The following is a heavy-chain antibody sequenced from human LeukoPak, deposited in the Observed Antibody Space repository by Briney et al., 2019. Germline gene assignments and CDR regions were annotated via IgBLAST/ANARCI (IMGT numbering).Heavy chain of an antibody. D-gene: IGHD6-13*01. CDR2: IYYSGST. Sequence: SSETLSLTCTVSGGSISSGDYYWSWIRQPPGKGLEWIGYIYYSGSTYYNPSLKSRVTISVDTSKNQFSLKLSSVTAADTAVYYCAREGFQVAAGIDAFDIWGQGTMVTVSS. J-gene: IGHJ3*02. CDR3: AREGFQVAAGIDAFDI. V-gene: IGHV4-30-4*08. CDR1: GGSISSGDYY.